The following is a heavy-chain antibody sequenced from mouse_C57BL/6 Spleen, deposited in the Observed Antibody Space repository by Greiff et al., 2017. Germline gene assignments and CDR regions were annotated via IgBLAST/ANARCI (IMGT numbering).Heavy chain of an antibody. D-gene: IGHD4-1*01. CDR2: IYPGDGDT. V-gene: IGHV1-80*01. Sequence: QVQLKQSGAELVKPGASVKISCKASGYAFSSYWMNWVKQRPGKGLEWIGQIYPGDGDTNYNGKFKGKATLTADKSSSTAYMQLSSLTSEDSAVYFCARGGVLTGTFAYWGQGTLVTVSA. CDR3: ARGGVLTGTFAY. CDR1: GYAFSSYW. J-gene: IGHJ3*01.